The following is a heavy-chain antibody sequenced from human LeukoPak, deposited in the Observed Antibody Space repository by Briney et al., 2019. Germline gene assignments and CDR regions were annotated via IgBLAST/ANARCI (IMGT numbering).Heavy chain of an antibody. Sequence: GASVKVSCKASGYTFTSYDINWVRQATGQGLEWMGWMNPNSGNTGYAQKFQGRVTMTRDMSTSTVYMELSSLRSEDTAVYYCASLGSGWPDAFDIWGQGTMVTVSS. J-gene: IGHJ3*02. CDR3: ASLGSGWPDAFDI. CDR2: MNPNSGNT. V-gene: IGHV1-8*02. CDR1: GYTFTSYD. D-gene: IGHD6-19*01.